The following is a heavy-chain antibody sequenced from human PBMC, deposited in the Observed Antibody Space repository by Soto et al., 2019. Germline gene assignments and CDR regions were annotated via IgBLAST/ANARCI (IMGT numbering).Heavy chain of an antibody. CDR3: AREEKQLSRYGRDFDY. D-gene: IGHD3-16*02. CDR2: IYYIGTT. Sequence: QVQLQESGPGLVKPSETLSLTCSVSDGSVNSGNYYWSRIRQPPGKGLEWIGHIYYIGTTDYNPSLKSRVTISVDTSKNQFSLKVTSVTAADTAVYFCAREEKQLSRYGRDFDYWGQGILVTVSS. CDR1: DGSVNSGNYY. J-gene: IGHJ4*02. V-gene: IGHV4-61*01.